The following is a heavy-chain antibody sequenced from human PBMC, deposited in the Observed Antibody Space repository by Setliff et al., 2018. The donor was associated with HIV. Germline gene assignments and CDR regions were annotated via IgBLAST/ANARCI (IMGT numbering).Heavy chain of an antibody. J-gene: IGHJ2*01. CDR2: VIPIFGTA. CDR3: ARDDHYYDMGSILSDWYFDI. CDR1: GGTFSNYA. V-gene: IGHV1-69*13. D-gene: IGHD3-22*01. Sequence: SVKVSCKASGGTFSNYAITWVRQAPGQGLEWMGGVIPIFGTANYAQKFQGRVTMTADESKDTAEMQLSSLTSEDTAVYYCARDDHYYDMGSILSDWYFDIWDRGTLVTVSS.